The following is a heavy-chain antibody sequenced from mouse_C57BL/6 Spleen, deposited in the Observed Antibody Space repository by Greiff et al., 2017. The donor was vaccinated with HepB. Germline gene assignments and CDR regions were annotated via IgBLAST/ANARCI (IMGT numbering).Heavy chain of an antibody. V-gene: IGHV7-1*01. CDR2: SRNKANDYTT. D-gene: IGHD2-4*01. CDR3: ARDARDYDGLNWYFDV. CDR1: GFTFSDFY. J-gene: IGHJ1*03. Sequence: EVMLVDSGGGLVQSGRSLRLSCATSGFTFSDFYMEWVRQAPGKGLEWIAASRNKANDYTTEYSASVKGRFIVSRDTSQSILYLQMNALRAEDTAIYYCARDARDYDGLNWYFDVWGTGTTVTVSS.